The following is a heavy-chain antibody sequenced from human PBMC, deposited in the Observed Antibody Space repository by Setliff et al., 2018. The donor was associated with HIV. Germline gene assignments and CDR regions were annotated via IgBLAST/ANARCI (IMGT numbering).Heavy chain of an antibody. J-gene: IGHJ6*01. CDR1: GYTFTSYA. V-gene: IGHV1-3*01. CDR2: INAGNGNT. CDR3: AVRNTRNYYYYGMDD. D-gene: IGHD1-1*01. Sequence: ASVKVSCKASGYTFTSYAMHCVRQAPGQRLEWMGWINAGNGNTYYAEKFQERVTIPRDMSTSPAYMELSSLRSEDTAVYYCAVRNTRNYYYYGMDDWGQGTTVTVSS.